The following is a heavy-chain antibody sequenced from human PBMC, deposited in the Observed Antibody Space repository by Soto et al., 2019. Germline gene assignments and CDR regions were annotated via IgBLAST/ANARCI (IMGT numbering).Heavy chain of an antibody. CDR3: ARGPIVVVVAATPRNWFDP. CDR1: GGSFGGYY. V-gene: IGHV4-34*01. J-gene: IGHJ5*02. D-gene: IGHD2-15*01. Sequence: PSETLSLTCAVYGGSFGGYYWSWIRQPPGKGLEWIGEINHSGSTNYNPSLKSRVTISVDTSKNQFSLKLSSVTAADTAVYYCARGPIVVVVAATPRNWFDPWGQGTLVTVS. CDR2: INHSGST.